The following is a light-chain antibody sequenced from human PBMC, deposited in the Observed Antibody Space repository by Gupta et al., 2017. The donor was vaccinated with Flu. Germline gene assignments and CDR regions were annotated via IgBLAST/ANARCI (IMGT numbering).Light chain of an antibody. CDR1: ESISTY. Sequence: EIVLTQSPVTLSLSPGERATLSCRASESISTYLAWYQQKPGQAPRLLIYDASNRATGIPVRFSGSGYGTDFTLTISSRHQEDFAVYYCQQRSNWPPITFGGGTKVEIK. J-gene: IGKJ4*01. CDR3: QQRSNWPPIT. V-gene: IGKV3-11*01. CDR2: DAS.